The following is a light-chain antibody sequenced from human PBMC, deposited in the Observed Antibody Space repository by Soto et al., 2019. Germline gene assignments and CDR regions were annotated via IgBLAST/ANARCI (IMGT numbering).Light chain of an antibody. V-gene: IGLV1-40*01. CDR3: QSYDSSLSVYV. Sequence: QSVLTQPPSVSGAPGQRVTISCTGSSSNIGAGYDVHWYQHLPGTAPKLLIYANNIRPSGVPDRFSGSKSATSVSLAITGLQAEDEADYYCQSYDSSLSVYVFGTRTKLTVL. CDR2: ANN. CDR1: SSNIGAGYD. J-gene: IGLJ1*01.